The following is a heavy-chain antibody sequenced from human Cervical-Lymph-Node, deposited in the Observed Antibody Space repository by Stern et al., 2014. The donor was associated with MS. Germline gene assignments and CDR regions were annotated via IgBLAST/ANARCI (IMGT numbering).Heavy chain of an antibody. V-gene: IGHV1-46*01. Sequence: VQLVESGAEVKKPGASVKVSCKASGYTFTSYYMHWVRQAPGPGLEWMGIINPSGGSTSYAQKVQGRVTMTRDTSTSTVYMELSSLRSEDTAVYYCARVGWELLDAFDIWGQGTMVTVSS. D-gene: IGHD1-26*01. CDR2: INPSGGST. J-gene: IGHJ3*02. CDR1: GYTFTSYY. CDR3: ARVGWELLDAFDI.